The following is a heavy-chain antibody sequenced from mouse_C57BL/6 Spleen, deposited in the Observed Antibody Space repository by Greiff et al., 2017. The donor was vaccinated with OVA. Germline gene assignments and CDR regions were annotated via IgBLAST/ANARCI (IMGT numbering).Heavy chain of an antibody. V-gene: IGHV3-6*01. D-gene: IGHD2-13*01. CDR3: ERDRDLLMDY. J-gene: IGHJ4*01. CDR2: ISYDGSN. CDR1: GYSITSGYF. Sequence: EVQLQESGPGLVKPSQSLSLTCSVSGYSITSGYFWNWIRQSPGNKLEWMGYISYDGSNNYNPSLKNRISITRDTSKNQFFLKLNSVTTEDTATYYCERDRDLLMDYWGQGTSVTVSS.